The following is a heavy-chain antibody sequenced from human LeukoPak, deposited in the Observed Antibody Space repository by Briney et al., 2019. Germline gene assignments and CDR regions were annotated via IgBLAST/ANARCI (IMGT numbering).Heavy chain of an antibody. J-gene: IGHJ4*02. D-gene: IGHD2-2*01. CDR1: GFTFSSYE. CDR3: ASQTGYCSSTSCSVDY. Sequence: PGASLRLSCAASGFTFSSYEMNWVRQAPGKGLEWVSYISSSGSTIYYADSVKGRFTISRDNAKNSLYLQMNSLRAEDTAVYYCASQTGYCSSTSCSVDYWGQGTLVTVSS. CDR2: ISSSGSTI. V-gene: IGHV3-48*03.